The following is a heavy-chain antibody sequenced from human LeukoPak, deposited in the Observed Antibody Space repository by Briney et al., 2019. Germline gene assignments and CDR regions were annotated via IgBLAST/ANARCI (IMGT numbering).Heavy chain of an antibody. J-gene: IGHJ6*02. CDR2: IYYSGST. V-gene: IGHV4-59*08. D-gene: IGHD6-19*01. CDR3: ARWSSRSSGWPYYYYGMDV. Sequence: SETLSLTCAVYGGSFSGYYWSWIRQPPGKGLEWIGYIYYSGSTNYNPSLKSRVTISVDTSKSQFSLKLSSVTAADTAVYYCARWSSRSSGWPYYYYGMDVWGQGTTVTVSS. CDR1: GGSFSGYY.